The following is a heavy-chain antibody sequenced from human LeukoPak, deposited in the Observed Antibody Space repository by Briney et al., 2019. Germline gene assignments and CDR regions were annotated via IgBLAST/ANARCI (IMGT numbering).Heavy chain of an antibody. V-gene: IGHV1-2*02. CDR2: LNPNTGGT. CDR1: GDTFSGSY. CDR3: ARGRSGNSVGPGGCFDL. Sequence: ASVKVSCKTSGDTFSGSYIHWLRPAPGQGLEWMGWLNPNTGGTTYAQRFHGRVTMTRDSSISTAYMELSTLRSDDTAVYSCARGRSGNSVGPGGCFDLWGQGTLVTVSS. J-gene: IGHJ4*02. D-gene: IGHD5/OR15-5a*01.